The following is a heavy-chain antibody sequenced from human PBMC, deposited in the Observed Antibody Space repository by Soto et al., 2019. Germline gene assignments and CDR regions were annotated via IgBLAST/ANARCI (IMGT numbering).Heavy chain of an antibody. CDR2: IYYSGGT. V-gene: IGHV4-31*03. D-gene: IGHD1-26*01. CDR3: ARGAPLIVGATSFDS. CDR1: GGSISGSISRYY. J-gene: IGHJ4*02. Sequence: SETLSLTCTVSGGSISGSISRYYWSWIRQPPGKGLEWIGYIYYSGGTYYNPSLKSRVTISVDTSKKQFSLELSSVTAADTSVYYCARGAPLIVGATSFDSWGQGTLVTVSS.